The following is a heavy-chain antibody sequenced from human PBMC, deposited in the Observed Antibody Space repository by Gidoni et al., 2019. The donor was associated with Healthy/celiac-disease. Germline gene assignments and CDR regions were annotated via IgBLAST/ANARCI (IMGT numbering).Heavy chain of an antibody. J-gene: IGHJ4*02. V-gene: IGHV4-34*01. Sequence: QVQLQPCGAGLLKPSETLSLTCAVYGGSFRGYYWSWIRQPPGKGLEWIVEINHRGSTNYNPSLKSRVTISVDTSKNQFSLKLSSVTAADTAVYYCARGRENYDFWSGYRYWGQGTLVTVSS. CDR2: INHRGST. CDR1: GGSFRGYY. D-gene: IGHD3-3*01. CDR3: ARGRENYDFWSGYRY.